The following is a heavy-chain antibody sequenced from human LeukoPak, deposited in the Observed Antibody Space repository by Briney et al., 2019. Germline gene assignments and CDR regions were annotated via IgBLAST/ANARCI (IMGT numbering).Heavy chain of an antibody. CDR2: MYYSGST. CDR3: ARVPPGTDAFDI. J-gene: IGHJ3*02. Sequence: SETLSLTCTVSGGSISSSSYYWGWVRQPPGKGLEWIGSMYYSGSTYYNSSLKSRVTISVDTSKNQFSLKLSSVTAADTAVYYCARVPPGTDAFDIWGQGTMVTVSS. CDR1: GGSISSSSYY. V-gene: IGHV4-39*07.